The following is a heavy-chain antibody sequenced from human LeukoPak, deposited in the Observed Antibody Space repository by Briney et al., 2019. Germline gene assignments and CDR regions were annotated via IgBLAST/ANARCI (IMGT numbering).Heavy chain of an antibody. CDR3: ARQDYYGSGSCFDY. CDR2: IWYDGSNK. D-gene: IGHD3-10*01. CDR1: GFTFSSYE. J-gene: IGHJ4*02. V-gene: IGHV3-33*08. Sequence: GGSLRLSCAASGFTFSSYEMNWVRQAPGKGLEWVAVIWYDGSNKYYADSVKGRFTISRDSSKNTLYLQMNSLRSEDTAVYYCARQDYYGSGSCFDYWGQGTLVTVSS.